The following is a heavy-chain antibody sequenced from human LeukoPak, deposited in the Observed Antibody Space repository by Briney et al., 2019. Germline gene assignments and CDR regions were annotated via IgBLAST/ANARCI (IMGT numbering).Heavy chain of an antibody. CDR1: GGSISSSSYY. Sequence: SETLSLTCAVYGGSISSSSYYWGWIRQPPGKGLEWIGSIYYDGSTYYNPSLKSRVTISVDKSKTQFSLKLSSVTAADTAVYYCARDKMGGFDYWGQGTLVTVSS. D-gene: IGHD3-16*01. V-gene: IGHV4-39*07. J-gene: IGHJ4*02. CDR3: ARDKMGGFDY. CDR2: IYYDGST.